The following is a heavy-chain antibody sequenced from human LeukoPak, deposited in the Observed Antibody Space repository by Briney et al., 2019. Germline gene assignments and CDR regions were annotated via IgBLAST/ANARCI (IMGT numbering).Heavy chain of an antibody. Sequence: SETLSLTCTVSGGSISSSSYYWGWIRQPPGKGLEWIGSIYTSGSTNYNPSLKSRVTISVDTSKNQFSLKLSSVTAADTAVYYCARVQVGVVVPAANYYYYYMDVWGKGTTVTISS. V-gene: IGHV4-39*07. CDR1: GGSISSSSYY. D-gene: IGHD2-2*01. CDR2: IYTSGST. J-gene: IGHJ6*03. CDR3: ARVQVGVVVPAANYYYYYMDV.